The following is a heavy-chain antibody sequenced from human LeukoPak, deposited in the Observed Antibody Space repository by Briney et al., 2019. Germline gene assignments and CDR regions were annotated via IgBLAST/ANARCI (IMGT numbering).Heavy chain of an antibody. CDR1: GGSISSYY. J-gene: IGHJ4*02. D-gene: IGHD3-16*02. CDR3: ARARWSYRYWPELDY. CDR2: IYYSGST. V-gene: IGHV4-59*01. Sequence: SETLSLTCTVSGGSISSYYWSWIRQPPGKGLEWIGYIYYSGSTNYNPSLKSRVTISVDTSKNQFSLKLSSVTAADTAVYYCARARWSYRYWPELDYWGQGTLVTVSS.